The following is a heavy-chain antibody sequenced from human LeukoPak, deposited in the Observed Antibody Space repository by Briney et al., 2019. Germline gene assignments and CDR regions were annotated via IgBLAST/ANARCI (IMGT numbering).Heavy chain of an antibody. D-gene: IGHD3-3*01. J-gene: IGHJ5*02. Sequence: GGSLRLSCAASGFNFSSYWMSWVRHAPGKWLEWVINIKQEGSEKYYVDCVEGRFNISRQNAKNSLYLQMNSMRAEETGVYYCVRDRAGHDDFLSGYYTNYFDPWGQGTLVTVSS. V-gene: IGHV3-7*01. CDR3: VRDRAGHDDFLSGYYTNYFDP. CDR2: IKQEGSEK. CDR1: GFNFSSYW.